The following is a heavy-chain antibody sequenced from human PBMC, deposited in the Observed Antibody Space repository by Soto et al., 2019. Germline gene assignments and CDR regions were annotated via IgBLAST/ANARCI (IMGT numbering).Heavy chain of an antibody. CDR1: GYTFTSYG. CDR2: ISAYNGNT. CDR3: ARAVYCSSTGCYFGWFDP. Sequence: ASVKVSCKASGYTFTSYGISWVRQAPGQGLEWMGWISAYNGNTNYAQKLQGRVTMTTDTSTSTAYMELRSLRSDDTAVYYCARAVYCSSTGCYFGWFDPWGQGTLVTVSS. J-gene: IGHJ5*02. V-gene: IGHV1-18*01. D-gene: IGHD2-2*01.